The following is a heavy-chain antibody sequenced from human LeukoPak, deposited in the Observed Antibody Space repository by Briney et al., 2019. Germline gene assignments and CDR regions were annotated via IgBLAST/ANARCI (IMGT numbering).Heavy chain of an antibody. CDR3: ARALTTTTTPFDY. J-gene: IGHJ4*02. D-gene: IGHD4-11*01. CDR2: IYYSGST. Sequence: SETLSLTCTVSGGSISSYYWSWIRQPPGKGLEWIGYIYYSGSTNCNPSLKSRVTISVDTSKNQFSLKLSSVTAADTAVYYCARALTTTTTPFDYWGQGTPGHRLL. V-gene: IGHV4-59*01. CDR1: GGSISSYY.